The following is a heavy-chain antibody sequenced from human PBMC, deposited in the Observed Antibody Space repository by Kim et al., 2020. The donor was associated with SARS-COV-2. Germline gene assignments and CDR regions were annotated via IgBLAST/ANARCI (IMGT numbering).Heavy chain of an antibody. CDR1: GGSISSSSYY. D-gene: IGHD5-12*01. CDR2: IYYSGST. CDR3: ASENSGYDYAY. V-gene: IGHV4-39*01. J-gene: IGHJ4*02. Sequence: SETLSLTCTVSGGSISSSSYYWGWIRQPPGKGLEWIGSIYYSGSTYYNPSLKSRVTISVDTSKNQFSLKLSSVTAADTAVYYCASENSGYDYAYWGQGTLVTVSS.